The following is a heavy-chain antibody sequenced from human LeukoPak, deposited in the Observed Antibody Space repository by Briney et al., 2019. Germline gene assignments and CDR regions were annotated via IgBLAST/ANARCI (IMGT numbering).Heavy chain of an antibody. D-gene: IGHD1-26*01. CDR1: GFTFNNYA. Sequence: QTGGPLRLSCAASGFTFNNYAMTWVRQAPGKGLEWVSVIYSGGSTYYADSVRGRFTISRDSSKNTLYLQMNSLRAEDTAVYYCAREGATTSFDYWGQGTLVTVSS. J-gene: IGHJ4*02. CDR2: IYSGGST. V-gene: IGHV3-53*01. CDR3: AREGATTSFDY.